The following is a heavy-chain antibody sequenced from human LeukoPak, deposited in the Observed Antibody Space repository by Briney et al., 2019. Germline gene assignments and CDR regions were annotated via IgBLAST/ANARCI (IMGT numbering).Heavy chain of an antibody. D-gene: IGHD3-3*01. CDR3: ARGRRSIFGVVNGMDV. V-gene: IGHV4-34*01. CDR1: GGSFSGYY. CDR2: INHSGST. J-gene: IGHJ6*02. Sequence: SETLSLTCAVYGGSFSGYYWSWIGQPPGKGLEWIGEINHSGSTNYNPSLKSRVTISVDTSKNQFSLKLSSVTAADTAVYYCARGRRSIFGVVNGMDVWGQGTTVTASS.